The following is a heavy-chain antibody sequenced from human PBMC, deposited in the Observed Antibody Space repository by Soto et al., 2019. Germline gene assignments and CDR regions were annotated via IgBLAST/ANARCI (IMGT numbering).Heavy chain of an antibody. CDR3: ARVITFGGVIVHWYFDL. D-gene: IGHD3-16*02. J-gene: IGHJ2*01. V-gene: IGHV1-69*12. CDR2: IIPIFGTA. CDR1: GGTFSSYA. Sequence: QVQLVQSGAEVKKPGSSVKVSCKASGGTFSSYAISWVRQAPGQGLEWMGGIIPIFGTANYAQKFQGRVTLTADASMRPAYMELGSRRSEDTAVYYCARVITFGGVIVHWYFDLWGRGTLVTVSS.